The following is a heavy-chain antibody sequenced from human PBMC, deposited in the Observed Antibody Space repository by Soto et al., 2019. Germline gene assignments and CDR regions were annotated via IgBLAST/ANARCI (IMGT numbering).Heavy chain of an antibody. CDR1: GFTFSSYG. CDR3: AKGGLMDGSIDY. Sequence: QVQLVESGGGVVQPGRSLRLSCAASGFTFSSYGMHWVRQAPGKGLVWVAVISYDGSNKYYADSVKGRFTISRDNSKNTLYLEMNSLRAEDTAVYYCAKGGLMDGSIDYWGQGTLVTVSS. D-gene: IGHD1-26*01. CDR2: ISYDGSNK. J-gene: IGHJ4*02. V-gene: IGHV3-30*18.